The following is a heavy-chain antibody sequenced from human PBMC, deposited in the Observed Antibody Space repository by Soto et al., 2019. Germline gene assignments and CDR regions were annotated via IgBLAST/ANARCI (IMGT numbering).Heavy chain of an antibody. D-gene: IGHD6-19*01. J-gene: IGHJ3*01. CDR1: GFTFNSCA. Sequence: EVQLLESGGDLVQPGGSLRLSCAASGFTFNSCAMSWVRQAPGKGLEWVSTISYSGVTTYYTDSVKGRFTISRDNSKNTLYLQMDSLRAEDTAIYYCAKQGIAVAFYYFDFWGQGTMVTVSP. CDR3: AKQGIAVAFYYFDF. CDR2: ISYSGVTT. V-gene: IGHV3-23*01.